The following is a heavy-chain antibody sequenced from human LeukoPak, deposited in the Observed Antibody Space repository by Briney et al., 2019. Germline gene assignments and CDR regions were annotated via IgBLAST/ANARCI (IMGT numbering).Heavy chain of an antibody. J-gene: IGHJ6*03. Sequence: PGGTLRLSCAASGFTFSDYYMSWIRQAPGKGLEWVSYISSSGSTIYYADSVKGRFTISRDNAKNSLYLQMSSLRAEDTAVYYCARVIRVPAAKYYYYMDVWGKGTTVTVSS. CDR2: ISSSGSTI. CDR3: ARVIRVPAAKYYYYMDV. D-gene: IGHD2-2*01. CDR1: GFTFSDYY. V-gene: IGHV3-11*04.